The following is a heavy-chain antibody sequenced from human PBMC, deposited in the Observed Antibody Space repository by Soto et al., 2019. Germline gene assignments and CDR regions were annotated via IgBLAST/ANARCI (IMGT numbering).Heavy chain of an antibody. CDR2: ISVSGGST. CDR3: ALCFSASCGGSFDY. Sequence: GGSLRLSCAASGFTFSSYAVSWVRQAPGKGLEWVSGISVSGGSTYYADSVKGRFTISRDNSKNTLYLQMSSLRSEDTAVYYCALCFSASCGGSFDYWGQGTLVTVSS. D-gene: IGHD2-2*01. J-gene: IGHJ4*02. V-gene: IGHV3-23*01. CDR1: GFTFSSYA.